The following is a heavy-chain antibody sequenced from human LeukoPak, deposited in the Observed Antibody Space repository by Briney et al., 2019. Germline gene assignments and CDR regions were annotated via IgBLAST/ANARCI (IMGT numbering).Heavy chain of an antibody. J-gene: IGHJ3*02. CDR1: GGSFSGYY. CDR2: IYYSGST. CDR3: ARHQDLFTIFGVVIKGSAFDI. D-gene: IGHD3-3*01. Sequence: SETLSLTCAVYGGSFSGYYWSWIRQPPGKGLEWIGYIYYSGSTNYNPSLKSRVTISVDTSKNQFSLKLSSVTAADTAVYYCARHQDLFTIFGVVIKGSAFDIWGQGTMVTVSS. V-gene: IGHV4-59*01.